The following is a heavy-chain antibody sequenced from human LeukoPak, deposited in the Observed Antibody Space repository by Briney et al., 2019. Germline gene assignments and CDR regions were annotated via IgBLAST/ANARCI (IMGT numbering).Heavy chain of an antibody. D-gene: IGHD1-26*01. V-gene: IGHV3-21*01. CDR2: ISSSSSYI. Sequence: GGSLRLSYAASGFTFSSYSMNWVRQAPGKGLEWVSSISSSSSYIYYADSVKGRFTISRDNAKNSLYLQMNSLRAEDTAVYYCAREATTLNWFDPWGQGTLVTVSS. J-gene: IGHJ5*02. CDR3: AREATTLNWFDP. CDR1: GFTFSSYS.